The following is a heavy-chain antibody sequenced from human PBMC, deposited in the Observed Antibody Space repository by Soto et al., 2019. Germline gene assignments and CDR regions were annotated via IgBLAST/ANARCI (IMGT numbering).Heavy chain of an antibody. CDR3: AASQIGLISVLGT. D-gene: IGHD1-1*01. J-gene: IGHJ4*02. CDR2: ITNSGGP. Sequence: KAAETLSLTCTVSGGSMKSFFWSWIRQPPGKGLEWIGYITNSGGPTYTPSLKIRVTIAIDTSRNQFSLRLTSVTTADTAVYYCAASQIGLISVLGTWGQGIQVTVSS. CDR1: GGSMKSFF. V-gene: IGHV4-59*01.